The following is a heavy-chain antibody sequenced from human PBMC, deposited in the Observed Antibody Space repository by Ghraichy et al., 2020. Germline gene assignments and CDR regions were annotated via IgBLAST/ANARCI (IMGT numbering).Heavy chain of an antibody. CDR3: ARGRWLDPD. D-gene: IGHD6-19*01. CDR2: INHSGST. CDR1: GGSFSGFH. Sequence: SETLSLTCAVYGGSFSGFHWSWIRQPPGKGLEWIGEINHSGSTNYNPSLKSRVTISVDTSKNQFSLKLSSVTAADTAVYYCARGRWLDPDWGQGTLVTVSS. V-gene: IGHV4-34*01. J-gene: IGHJ4*02.